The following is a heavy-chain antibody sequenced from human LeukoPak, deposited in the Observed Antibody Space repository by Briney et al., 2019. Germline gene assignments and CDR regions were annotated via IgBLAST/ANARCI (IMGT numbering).Heavy chain of an antibody. V-gene: IGHV4-59*11. CDR1: DDSFSSHY. J-gene: IGHJ3*02. CDR3: ARDLVTVTKGFDI. D-gene: IGHD4-17*01. Sequence: PSETLSLTRAVSDDSFSSHYWTWIWQPLRKGLEWIGYISYIGSTNYNPSLKSRVTISIDTSKNQLSLKPSSVTAVDTAVYYCARDLVTVTKGFDIWGQGTMVSVSS. CDR2: ISYIGST.